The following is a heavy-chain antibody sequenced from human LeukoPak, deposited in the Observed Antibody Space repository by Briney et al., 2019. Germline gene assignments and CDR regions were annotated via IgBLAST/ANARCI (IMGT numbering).Heavy chain of an antibody. D-gene: IGHD1-7*01. CDR2: ISYDGSNK. V-gene: IGHV3-30-3*01. Sequence: GGSPRLSCAASGFTFSSYAMHWVRQAPGKGLEWVAVISYDGSNKYYADSVKGRFTISRDNSKNTLYLQMNSLRAEDTAVYYCAREDWNYDGYFDYWGQGTLVTVSS. CDR3: AREDWNYDGYFDY. J-gene: IGHJ4*02. CDR1: GFTFSSYA.